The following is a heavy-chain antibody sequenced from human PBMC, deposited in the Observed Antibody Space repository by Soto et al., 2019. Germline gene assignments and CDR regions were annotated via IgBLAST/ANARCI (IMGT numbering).Heavy chain of an antibody. CDR1: GFSLSTTPVG. D-gene: IGHD3-16*01. CDR2: IYWDDDR. J-gene: IGHJ4*02. Sequence: QITLKESGPTLVKPTQTLTLTCTLSGFSLSTTPVGVAWIRQPPGKALEWLALIYWDDDRRYITSLKNRLTIIKDTSGGQVVITMTNMDPVDTAAYYCAQITPVDFKGYYFDYGGRGILVTFSS. V-gene: IGHV2-5*02. CDR3: AQITPVDFKGYYFDY.